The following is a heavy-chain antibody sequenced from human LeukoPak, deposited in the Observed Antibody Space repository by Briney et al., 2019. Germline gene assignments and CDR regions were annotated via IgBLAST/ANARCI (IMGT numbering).Heavy chain of an antibody. D-gene: IGHD5-24*01. CDR3: ARHSWDGYLGGGQAYFDY. J-gene: IGHJ4*02. V-gene: IGHV4-39*01. CDR2: TYYSGST. Sequence: NPSETLSLTCTVSGGSISSSSYYWGWIRQPPGKGLEWIGSTYYSGSTYYNPSLKSRVTISVDTSKNQFSLKLSSVTAADTAVYYCARHSWDGYLGGGQAYFDYWGQGTMVTVSS. CDR1: GGSISSSSYY.